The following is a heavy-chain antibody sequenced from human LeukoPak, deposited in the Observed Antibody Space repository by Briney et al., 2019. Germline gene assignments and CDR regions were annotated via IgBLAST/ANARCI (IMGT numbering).Heavy chain of an antibody. V-gene: IGHV3-74*01. CDR1: GFTFSSYW. J-gene: IGHJ4*02. D-gene: IGHD1-26*01. CDR2: INSDGSST. Sequence: GGSLRLSCAASGFTFSSYWMHWVRQAPGKGLVWVSRINSDGSSTNYADSVKGRFTISRDNAKNTLYLQMNSLRAEDTAVYYCARDTSGVYFDYWGQGTLVTVSS. CDR3: ARDTSGVYFDY.